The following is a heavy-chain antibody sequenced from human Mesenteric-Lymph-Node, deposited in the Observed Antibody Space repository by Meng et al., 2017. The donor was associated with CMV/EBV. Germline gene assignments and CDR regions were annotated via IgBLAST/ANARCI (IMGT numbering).Heavy chain of an antibody. CDR3: ARVLASNTWAVDY. Sequence: GGSLRLSCAASGFTFSSYAMSWVRQAPGKGLEWVSAISGSGGSTYYADSVKGRFTISRDNSKNTLYLQMNSLRAEDTALYYCARVLASNTWAVDYWGQGTLVTVSS. CDR1: GFTFSSYA. J-gene: IGHJ4*02. CDR2: ISGSGGST. D-gene: IGHD6-13*01. V-gene: IGHV3-23*01.